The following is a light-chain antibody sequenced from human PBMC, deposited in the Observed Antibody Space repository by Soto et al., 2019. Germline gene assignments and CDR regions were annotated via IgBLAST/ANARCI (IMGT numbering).Light chain of an antibody. J-gene: IGKJ1*01. CDR2: KAS. V-gene: IGKV1-5*03. Sequence: DIQMTQSPSTLSASVGDRVTITCRASQSISSWLAWYQQKPGKAPKLLIYKASSLESGVPSSFSGSGSGTEFTLTISSLQPVDFATYYCQQYNNYPWTFGQGTKVEIK. CDR3: QQYNNYPWT. CDR1: QSISSW.